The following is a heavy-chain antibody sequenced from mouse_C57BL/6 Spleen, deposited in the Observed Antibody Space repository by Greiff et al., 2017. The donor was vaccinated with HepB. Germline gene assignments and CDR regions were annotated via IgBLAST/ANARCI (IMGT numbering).Heavy chain of an antibody. CDR2: INPNNGGT. J-gene: IGHJ4*01. CDR1: GYTFTDYN. CDR3: ARSFTTVVDGYAMDY. Sequence: EVQLVESGPELVKPGASVKMSCKASGYTFTDYNMHWVKQSHGKSLEWIGYINPNNGGTSYNQKFKGKATLTVNKSSSTAYMELRSLTSEDSAVYYCARSFTTVVDGYAMDYWGQGTSVTVSS. V-gene: IGHV1-22*01. D-gene: IGHD1-1*01.